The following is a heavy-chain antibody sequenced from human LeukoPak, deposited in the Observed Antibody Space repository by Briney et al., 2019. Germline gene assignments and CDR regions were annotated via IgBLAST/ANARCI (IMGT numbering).Heavy chain of an antibody. V-gene: IGHV1-69*06. D-gene: IGHD2-2*02. CDR2: IIPIFGTA. CDR3: ARDPLDRPILFSPMYYYYMDV. Sequence: ASVKVSCKASGGTFSSYAISWVRQAPGQGLEWMGGIIPIFGTANYAQKFQGRVTITADKSTSTAYMELSSLRSEDTAVYYCARDPLDRPILFSPMYYYYMDVWGKGTTVTVSS. J-gene: IGHJ6*03. CDR1: GGTFSSYA.